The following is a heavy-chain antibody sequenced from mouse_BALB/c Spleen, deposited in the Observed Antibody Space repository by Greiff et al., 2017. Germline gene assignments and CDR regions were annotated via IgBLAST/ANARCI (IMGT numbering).Heavy chain of an antibody. CDR2: ISSGGSYT. J-gene: IGHJ3*01. D-gene: IGHD2-10*02. CDR1: GFTFSSYG. V-gene: IGHV5-6*01. Sequence: VQLKESGGDLVKPGGSLKLSCAASGFTFSSYGMSWVRQTPDKRLEWVATISSGGSYTYYPDSVKGRFTISRDNAKNTLYLQMSSLKSEDTAMYYCARQGYGNPAWFAYWGQGTLVTVSA. CDR3: ARQGYGNPAWFAY.